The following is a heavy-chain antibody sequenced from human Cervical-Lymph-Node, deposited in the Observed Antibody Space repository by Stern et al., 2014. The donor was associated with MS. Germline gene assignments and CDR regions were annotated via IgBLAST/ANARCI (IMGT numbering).Heavy chain of an antibody. CDR1: GFTFSSYG. J-gene: IGHJ6*02. CDR2: IWHDGSNK. V-gene: IGHV3-33*01. CDR3: ARSSSPSPYYYYGMDV. Sequence: QVQLVQSGGGVVQPGRSLRLSCAASGFTFSSYGMHWVRQAPGKGLEWVGVIWHDGSNKYYADSVKGRFTISRDNSKNTLYLQMNSLRAEDTAVYYCARSSSPSPYYYYGMDVWGQETWVTVSS. D-gene: IGHD6-13*01.